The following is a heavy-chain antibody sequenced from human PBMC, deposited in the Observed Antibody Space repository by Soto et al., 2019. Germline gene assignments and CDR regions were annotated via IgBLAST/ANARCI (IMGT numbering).Heavy chain of an antibody. V-gene: IGHV1-46*01. J-gene: IGHJ4*01. CDR1: GYTSTSYY. CDR2: INPSGGST. CDR3: ARAGDIVVVVAATTGHYFDY. Sequence: ASVKVSCKASGYTSTSYYMHWVRQAPGQGLEWMGIINPSGGSTSYAQKFQGRVTMTRDTSTSTVYMELSSLRSEDTAVYYCARAGDIVVVVAATTGHYFDYWGHGTLVTVSS. D-gene: IGHD2-15*01.